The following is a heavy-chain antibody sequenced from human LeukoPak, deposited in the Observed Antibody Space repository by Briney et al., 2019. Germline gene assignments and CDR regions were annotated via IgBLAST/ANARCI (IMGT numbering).Heavy chain of an antibody. CDR2: ISGSGGST. CDR3: ARRSLSEATTGYYYDS. V-gene: IGHV3-23*01. J-gene: IGHJ5*01. CDR1: RFTFSSYA. Sequence: GGSLRLSCAASRFTFSSYAMSWVRQAPGKGLEWVSAISGSGGSTYYADSVKGRFTISRDNSKNTLYLQMNSLRAEDTAFYYCARRSLSEATTGYYYDSWGQGTLVAVSS. D-gene: IGHD1-26*01.